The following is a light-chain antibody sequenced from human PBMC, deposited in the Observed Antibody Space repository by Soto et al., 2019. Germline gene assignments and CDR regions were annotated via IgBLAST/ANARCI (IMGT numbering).Light chain of an antibody. V-gene: IGLV2-8*01. CDR2: EVS. J-gene: IGLJ1*01. CDR3: SSYAGSNNQV. Sequence: QSVLTQPPSASGSPGQSVTISCTGTSSDVGGYNYVSWYQQHPGRAPKLMIYEVSKRPSGVPDRFSGSKSGNTASLTVSGIKTEDEDDYYCSSYAGSNNQVFGTGTKLTVL. CDR1: SSDVGGYNY.